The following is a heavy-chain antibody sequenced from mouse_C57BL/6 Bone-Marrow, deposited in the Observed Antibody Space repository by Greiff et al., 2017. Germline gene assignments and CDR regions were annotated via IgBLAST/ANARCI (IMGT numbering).Heavy chain of an antibody. CDR2: IWSGGST. V-gene: IGHV2-2*01. CDR3: ARRLRRVPD. J-gene: IGHJ2*01. CDR1: GFSLTSYG. D-gene: IGHD2-4*01. Sequence: VKVVESGPGLVQPSQSLSITCTVSGFSLTSYGVHWVRQSPGKGLEWLGVIWSGGSTDYTAAFISRLSISKDNSKSQVFFKMNSLQADDTAIYYCARRLRRVPDWGQGTTLTVSS.